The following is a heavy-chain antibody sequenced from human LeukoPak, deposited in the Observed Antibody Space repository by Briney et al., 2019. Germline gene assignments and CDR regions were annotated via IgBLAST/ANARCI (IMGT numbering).Heavy chain of an antibody. CDR2: IYSGGST. V-gene: IGHV3-66*02. CDR3: AKDPRPRHGGH. Sequence: GGSLRLSCAASGFTVSSNYLSWVRQAPGKGLEWVPVIYSGGSTYYADSVKGRFTISRDNSKNTLYLQMNSLRAEDTAVYYCAKDPRPRHGGHWGQGTLVTVSS. D-gene: IGHD5-24*01. CDR1: GFTVSSNY. J-gene: IGHJ4*02.